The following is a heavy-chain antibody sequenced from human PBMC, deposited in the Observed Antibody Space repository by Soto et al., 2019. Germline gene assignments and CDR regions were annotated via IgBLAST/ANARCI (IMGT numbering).Heavy chain of an antibody. D-gene: IGHD3-22*01. J-gene: IGHJ4*02. CDR2: IDPSGGST. CDR1: GFTFTTYY. V-gene: IGHV1-46*01. CDR3: ARVPYDTTGYYAF. Sequence: VASVKVSCKTSGFTFTTYYIHWVRQAPGQGLEWMGMIDPSGGSTTYAQKFQGRITMTSDMSTSTVYMELSSLRSGDTAVYYCARVPYDTTGYYAFWGQGTLVTVSS.